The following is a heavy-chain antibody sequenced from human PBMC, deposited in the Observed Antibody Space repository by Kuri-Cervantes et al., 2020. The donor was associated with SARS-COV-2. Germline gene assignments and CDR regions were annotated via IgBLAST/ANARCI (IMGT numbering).Heavy chain of an antibody. CDR1: GFTFSSYG. V-gene: IGHV3-30*02. D-gene: IGHD5-12*01. CDR2: IRYDGSNK. J-gene: IGHJ4*02. CDR3: ATALIVATVDY. Sequence: GESLKISCAASGFTFSSYGMHWVRQAPGKGLEWVAFIRYDGSNKYYADSVKGRFTISRDNSKSTLYLQMNSLRAEDTAVYYCATALIVATVDYWGQGTLVTVSS.